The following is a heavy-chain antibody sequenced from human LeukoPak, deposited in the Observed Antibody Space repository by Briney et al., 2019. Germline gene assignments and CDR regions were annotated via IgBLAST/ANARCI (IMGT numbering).Heavy chain of an antibody. J-gene: IGHJ5*02. Sequence: SVKVSCKASGYTFTGYYMHWVRQAPGQGLEWMGGIIPIFGTANYAQKFQGRVTITADESTSTAYMELSSLRSEDTAVYYCARKSDWLDPWGQGTLVTVSS. CDR2: IIPIFGTA. V-gene: IGHV1-69*13. CDR1: GYTFTGYY. CDR3: ARKSDWLDP.